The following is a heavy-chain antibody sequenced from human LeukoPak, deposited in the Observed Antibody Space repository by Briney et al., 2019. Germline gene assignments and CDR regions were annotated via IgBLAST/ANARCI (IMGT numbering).Heavy chain of an antibody. D-gene: IGHD6-13*01. CDR1: VGTFTIYA. Sequence: SVTLSFTASVGTFTIYAISWVRQAPGPGLEWMGVIIPIFGTANYAKKFQGRVTITADKSTSTAYMELSSLRSEDTAVYYCARAAAAGTEYYYYMDVWGKGTTVTVSS. CDR2: IIPIFGTA. CDR3: ARAAAAGTEYYYYMDV. J-gene: IGHJ6*03. V-gene: IGHV1-69*06.